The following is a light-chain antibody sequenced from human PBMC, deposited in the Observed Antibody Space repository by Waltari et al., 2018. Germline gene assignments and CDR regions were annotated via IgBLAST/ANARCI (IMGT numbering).Light chain of an antibody. CDR3: QQYNNWPLT. CDR2: GAS. Sequence: IVMTQSPATLSVSPGERATLSCRARQSVSSSLAWYQQKPGQAPKLLIYGASTRATGIPARFSGSGSGTEFTLTISSMQSEDIAVYYCQQYNNWPLTFGGGTKVEIK. J-gene: IGKJ4*01. CDR1: QSVSSS. V-gene: IGKV3-15*01.